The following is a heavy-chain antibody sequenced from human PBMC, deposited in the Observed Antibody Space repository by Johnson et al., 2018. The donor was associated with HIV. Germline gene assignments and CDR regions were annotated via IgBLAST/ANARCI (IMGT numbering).Heavy chain of an antibody. Sequence: HVQLVESGGGVVQPGRSLRLSCAASGFTFSNYAMHWVRQAPGKGLEWVAFIRYDGSNKYYADSVKGRFTISRDNSKNTLYLQMNSLRAEDTAVYYCAKIRITMIVVVEGVDAFDIWGQGTMVTVSS. J-gene: IGHJ3*02. CDR3: AKIRITMIVVVEGVDAFDI. D-gene: IGHD3-22*01. V-gene: IGHV3-30*02. CDR1: GFTFSNYA. CDR2: IRYDGSNK.